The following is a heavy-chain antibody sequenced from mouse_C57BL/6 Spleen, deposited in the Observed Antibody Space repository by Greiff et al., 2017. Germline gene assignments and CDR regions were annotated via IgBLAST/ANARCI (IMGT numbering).Heavy chain of an antibody. Sequence: EVKLVESGGGLVKPGGSLKLSCAASGFTFSDYGMHWVRQAPEKGLEWVAYISSGSSTIYYADTVKGRFTISRDNAKNTLFLQMTSLRSEDTAMYYCARNSNYDYFDYWGQGTTLTVSS. V-gene: IGHV5-17*01. CDR3: ARNSNYDYFDY. CDR2: ISSGSSTI. J-gene: IGHJ2*01. CDR1: GFTFSDYG. D-gene: IGHD2-5*01.